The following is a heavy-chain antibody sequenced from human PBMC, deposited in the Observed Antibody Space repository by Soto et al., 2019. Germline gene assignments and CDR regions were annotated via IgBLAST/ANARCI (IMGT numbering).Heavy chain of an antibody. CDR2: ISGSGYST. J-gene: IGHJ3*02. CDR1: GFTFSSYA. CDR3: AKKSDTPAETHAFDT. V-gene: IGHV3-23*01. Sequence: GGSLRLSCAASGFTFSSYAMSWVRQAPGKGLEWVSAISGSGYSTYHADSVKGRLTISRDNSKNTLYLQMNSLRAEDTAIYYCAKKSDTPAETHAFDTWGQGTMVTVSS.